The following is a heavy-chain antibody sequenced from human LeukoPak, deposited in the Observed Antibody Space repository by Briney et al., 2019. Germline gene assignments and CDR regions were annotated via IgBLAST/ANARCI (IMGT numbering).Heavy chain of an antibody. Sequence: SETLSLTCTVSGGSISSSGYYWGWIRQPPGKGLEWIASIYYSGSTYYNPSLKSRVTISVDTSMNQLSLKLSSLTAADTAVYYCARGGYSYGYGYWGQGTLVTVSS. V-gene: IGHV4-39*01. CDR3: ARGGYSYGYGY. D-gene: IGHD5-18*01. J-gene: IGHJ4*02. CDR1: GGSISSSGYY. CDR2: IYYSGST.